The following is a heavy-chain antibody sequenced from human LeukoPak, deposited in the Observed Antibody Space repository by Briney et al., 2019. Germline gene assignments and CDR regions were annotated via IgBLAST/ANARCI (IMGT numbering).Heavy chain of an antibody. Sequence: SETLSLTCTVSGGSISSYYWSWIRQPAGKGLEWIGRIYTSGSTNYNPSLKSRVTMSVDTSKNQFSLKLSSVTAADTAVYYCAREDYDFWSGSYFDYWGQGALVTDSS. J-gene: IGHJ4*02. CDR3: AREDYDFWSGSYFDY. V-gene: IGHV4-4*07. CDR1: GGSISSYY. CDR2: IYTSGST. D-gene: IGHD3-3*01.